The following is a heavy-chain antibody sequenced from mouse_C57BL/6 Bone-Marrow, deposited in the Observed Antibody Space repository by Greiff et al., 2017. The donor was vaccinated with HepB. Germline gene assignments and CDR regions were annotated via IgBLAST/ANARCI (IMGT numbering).Heavy chain of an antibody. V-gene: IGHV14-1*01. CDR3: TTEYGNSWFAY. CDR2: IDPEDGDT. CDR1: GYTFTSYW. Sequence: VQLKQPGAELVMLGASVKLSCKASGYTFTSYWMHWVKQRPEQGLEWIGRIDPEDGDTEYAPKFQGKATMTADTSSNTAYLQLSSLTSEDTAVYYCTTEYGNSWFAYWGQGTLVTVSA. D-gene: IGHD2-10*02. J-gene: IGHJ3*01.